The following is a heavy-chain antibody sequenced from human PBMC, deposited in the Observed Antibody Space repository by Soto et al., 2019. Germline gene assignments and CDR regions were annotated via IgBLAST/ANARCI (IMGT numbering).Heavy chain of an antibody. CDR3: ARESLATEFDY. J-gene: IGHJ4*02. V-gene: IGHV4-30-4*01. Sequence: SETLSLTXTVSGGSISSGDYYWSWIRQPPGKGLEWIGYIYYSGSTYYNPSLKSRVTISVDTSKNQFSLKLSSVTAADTAVYYCARESLATEFDYWGQGTLVTVSS. D-gene: IGHD2-15*01. CDR2: IYYSGST. CDR1: GGSISSGDYY.